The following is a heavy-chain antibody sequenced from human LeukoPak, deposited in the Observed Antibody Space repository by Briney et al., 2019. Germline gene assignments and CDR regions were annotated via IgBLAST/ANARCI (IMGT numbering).Heavy chain of an antibody. CDR2: ISSISSYI. CDR3: ARDPDSSGWRCFDY. Sequence: GGSLRLSCAASGFTFSSYSMNWVRQAPGKGLEWVSSISSISSYIYYADSVKGRFTVSRDNAKNSLYLQMDSLRAEDTAVYYCARDPDSSGWRCFDYWGQGTLVTVSS. J-gene: IGHJ4*02. D-gene: IGHD6-19*01. V-gene: IGHV3-21*01. CDR1: GFTFSSYS.